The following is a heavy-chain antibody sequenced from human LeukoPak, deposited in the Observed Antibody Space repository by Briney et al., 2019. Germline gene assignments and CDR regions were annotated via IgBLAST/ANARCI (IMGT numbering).Heavy chain of an antibody. CDR2: ISGSGAST. J-gene: IGHJ6*02. CDR1: GFTFSSYA. CDR3: AKRVTAGYNSLHGAHYYYYGMAV. D-gene: IGHD6-13*01. V-gene: IGHV3-23*01. Sequence: PGGSLRLSCAASGFTFSSYAMSWVRQAPGKGLEWVSAISGSGASTYYADSVKGRFTISRDNSKNTLYLQMNSLRAEDTAVYYCAKRVTAGYNSLHGAHYYYYGMAVWGQGTTVTVSS.